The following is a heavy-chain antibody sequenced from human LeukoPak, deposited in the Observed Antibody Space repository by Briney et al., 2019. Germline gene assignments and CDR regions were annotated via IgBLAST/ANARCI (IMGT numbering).Heavy chain of an antibody. Sequence: GGTLTLSCAASGFTFSGLWRSWVRQAPTKGLEWVANIKYDGSDKHYVDYVKRRYTVSRNNTNNSLHLLMNSLRAEDTAVYYCGMGEGSFDSWGQGNLVTVSS. CDR3: GMGEGSFDS. V-gene: IGHV3-7*01. CDR1: GFTFSGLW. J-gene: IGHJ4*02. CDR2: IKYDGSDK. D-gene: IGHD1-26*01.